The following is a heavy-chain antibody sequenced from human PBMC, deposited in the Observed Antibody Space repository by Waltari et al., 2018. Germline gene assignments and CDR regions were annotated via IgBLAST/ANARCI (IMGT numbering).Heavy chain of an antibody. V-gene: IGHV5-51*03. CDR2: IYPADADT. CDR3: ARAIAAAYYYYYMDV. D-gene: IGHD6-13*01. CDR1: GYSCTSYW. Sequence: EVQLVQSGAEVKKPGESLKISCKGSGYSCTSYWIGWVRQMPGKGLEWMGIIYPADADTSYSPSLQGHVTISADNSISTAYLQWSSLKASYTAMYYCARAIAAAYYYYYMDVWGKGTTVTVSS. J-gene: IGHJ6*03.